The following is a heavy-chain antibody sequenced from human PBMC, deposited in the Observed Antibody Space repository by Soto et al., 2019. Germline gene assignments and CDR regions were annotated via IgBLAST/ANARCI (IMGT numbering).Heavy chain of an antibody. V-gene: IGHV3-48*03. CDR2: ISNSGNTI. CDR3: ARDIDNRDYYYGLDV. Sequence: GGSLRLSCVASGFVFKNYEMNWVRQAPGKGLEWISYISNSGNTIYVADSMRGRFTISRDNAKSSLFLQMNSLRADDTAVYYCARDIDNRDYYYGLDVWGQGTTVTVS. D-gene: IGHD1-20*01. CDR1: GFVFKNYE. J-gene: IGHJ6*02.